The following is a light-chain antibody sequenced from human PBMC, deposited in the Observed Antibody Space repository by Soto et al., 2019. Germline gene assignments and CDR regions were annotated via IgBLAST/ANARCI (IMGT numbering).Light chain of an antibody. CDR2: STN. V-gene: IGLV8-61*01. Sequence: QTVVTQEPSVSVSPGGTVTLTCGLSSGSVSTSNYPSWYQQTPGQAPRTLIYSTNTRSSGVPDRFSGSIVGNKAALTITGTQADDDSDYYCVLFQHGGINWVFGGGTKVTVL. CDR3: VLFQHGGINWV. CDR1: SGSVSTSNY. J-gene: IGLJ3*02.